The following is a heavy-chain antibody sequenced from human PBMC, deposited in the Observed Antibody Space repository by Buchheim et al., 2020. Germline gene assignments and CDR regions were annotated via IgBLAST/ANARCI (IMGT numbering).Heavy chain of an antibody. Sequence: QVQLQESGPGLVKPSQTLSLTCTVSNGSISSGDYYWSWIRQPPGKGLEWIGFIYYSGSTYYNLSLKSRVTILVDTSKKRFPLKLSSVTAADTAVYYCARLVLPKYYFDYWGQGTL. V-gene: IGHV4-30-4*01. D-gene: IGHD6-6*01. CDR2: IYYSGST. J-gene: IGHJ4*02. CDR3: ARLVLPKYYFDY. CDR1: NGSISSGDYY.